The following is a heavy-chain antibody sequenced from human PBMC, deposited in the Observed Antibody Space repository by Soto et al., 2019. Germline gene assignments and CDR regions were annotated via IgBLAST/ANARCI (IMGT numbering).Heavy chain of an antibody. CDR1: GGSISSGGYS. Sequence: SETLSLTCAVSGGSISSGGYSWSWIRQPPGKGLEWIGYIYHSGSTYYNPSLKSRVTISVDRSKNQFSLKLGSVTAADTAVYYCARDLLWFGEFYFDYWGQGTLVTVSS. V-gene: IGHV4-30-2*01. CDR3: ARDLLWFGEFYFDY. J-gene: IGHJ4*02. CDR2: IYHSGST. D-gene: IGHD3-10*01.